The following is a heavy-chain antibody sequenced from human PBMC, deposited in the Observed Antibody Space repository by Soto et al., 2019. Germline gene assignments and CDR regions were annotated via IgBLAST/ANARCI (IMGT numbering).Heavy chain of an antibody. J-gene: IGHJ4*02. CDR1: GFGFTNSW. D-gene: IGHD2-2*01. Sequence: EVQVVESGGGLVKPGGSLRLSCAASGFGFTNSWMNWVRQAPGKGLEWVDRIKSKNDGGTTDYAAPVQGRFTISREDSKTTRYLQMNSRKTGDTAVYSCTSAGQYCTSTTCKANWGQGTPVTVSS. CDR2: IKSKNDGGTT. CDR3: TSAGQYCTSTTCKAN. V-gene: IGHV3-15*07.